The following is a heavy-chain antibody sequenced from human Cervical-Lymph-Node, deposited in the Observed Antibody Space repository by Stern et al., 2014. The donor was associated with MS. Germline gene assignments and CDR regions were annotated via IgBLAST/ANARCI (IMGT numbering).Heavy chain of an antibody. J-gene: IGHJ2*01. D-gene: IGHD4-17*01. CDR3: ARRDDYGDYGWYFDL. CDR1: GYSFTSYW. CDR2: IYPGDSDT. Sequence: EVQLVESGAEVKKPGESLKISCKGSGYSFTSYWIGWVRQMTGKALEWMAIIYPGDSDTRYSPSFQGQVTISADKSISTAYLQWSSLKASDTAMYYCARRDDYGDYGWYFDLWGRGTLVTVSS. V-gene: IGHV5-51*01.